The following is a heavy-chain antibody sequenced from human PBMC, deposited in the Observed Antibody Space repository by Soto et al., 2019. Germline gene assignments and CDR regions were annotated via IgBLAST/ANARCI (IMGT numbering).Heavy chain of an antibody. D-gene: IGHD3-3*01. CDR2: IKSKTDGGTT. CDR3: TTQTTYDFWSGYYIGGGDYYYGMDV. V-gene: IGHV3-15*01. CDR1: GFTFSNAW. Sequence: EVQLVESGGGLVKPGGSLRLSCAASGFTFSNAWMSWVRQAPGKGLEWVGRIKSKTDGGTTDYAAPVKGRFTISRDDSKNTLYLQMNSLKTEDTAVYYCTTQTTYDFWSGYYIGGGDYYYGMDVWGQGTTVTVSS. J-gene: IGHJ6*02.